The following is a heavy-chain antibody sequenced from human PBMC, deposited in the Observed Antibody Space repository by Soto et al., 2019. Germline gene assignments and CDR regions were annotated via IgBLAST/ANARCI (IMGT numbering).Heavy chain of an antibody. J-gene: IGHJ6*02. V-gene: IGHV3-48*02. CDR3: ARDTDIVVVPAAIGSYYYGMDV. CDR1: GFTFISYS. D-gene: IGHD2-2*02. Sequence: EVQLVESGGGLVQPGGSLRLSCAASGFTFISYSMNWVRQAPGKGLEWVSYISSSSSTIYYGASVKGPFTISRDNAKILLYLQMNSLRDEDTAVYYCARDTDIVVVPAAIGSYYYGMDVWGQGTTVTVS. CDR2: ISSSSSTI.